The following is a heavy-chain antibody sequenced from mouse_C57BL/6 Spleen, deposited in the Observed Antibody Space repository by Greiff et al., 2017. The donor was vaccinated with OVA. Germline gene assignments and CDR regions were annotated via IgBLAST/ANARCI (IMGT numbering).Heavy chain of an antibody. CDR1: GFTFSSYA. D-gene: IGHD4-1*01. J-gene: IGHJ2*01. CDR2: ISSGGDYI. V-gene: IGHV5-9-1*02. CDR3: TREGLGGDYCDY. Sequence: EVQLVESGEGLVKPGGSLKLSCAASGFTFSSYAMSWVRQTPEKRLEWVAYISSGGDYIYYAATVKGRFTISRDNARNTLYLQMSSLKSEDTAMYYCTREGLGGDYCDYWGQGTTLTVSS.